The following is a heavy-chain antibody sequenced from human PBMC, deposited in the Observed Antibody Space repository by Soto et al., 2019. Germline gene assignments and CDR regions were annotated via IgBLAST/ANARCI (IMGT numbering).Heavy chain of an antibody. CDR1: GYTFTSYD. D-gene: IGHD5-12*01. CDR3: ARDREMATSTGDAFDI. Sequence: GASVKVSCKASGYTFTSYDINWVRQAPGQGLEWMGGIIPIFGTANYAQKFQGRVTITADKSTSTAYMELSSLRSEDTAVYYCARDREMATSTGDAFDIWGQGTMVTVSS. V-gene: IGHV1-69*06. CDR2: IIPIFGTA. J-gene: IGHJ3*02.